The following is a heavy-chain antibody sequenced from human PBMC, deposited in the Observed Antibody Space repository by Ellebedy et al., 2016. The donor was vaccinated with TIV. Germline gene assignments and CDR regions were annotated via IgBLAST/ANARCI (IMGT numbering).Heavy chain of an antibody. J-gene: IGHJ3*02. CDR2: IYRAGST. V-gene: IGHV3-66*01. CDR3: ARDSELVDGFDI. Sequence: GESLKISCEASGFTVSASYLSWVRQAPWKGLEWVSVIYRAGSTYYADSMQGRFAISRDISENTVHLQINNLRAEDTAVYYCARDSELVDGFDIWGRGTMVTVSS. CDR1: GFTVSASY. D-gene: IGHD2-8*01.